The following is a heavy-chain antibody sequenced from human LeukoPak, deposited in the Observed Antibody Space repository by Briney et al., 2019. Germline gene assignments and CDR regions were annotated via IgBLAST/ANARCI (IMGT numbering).Heavy chain of an antibody. CDR3: GSLDYDFWSGPDAFDI. V-gene: IGHV4-4*02. Sequence: RPSETLSLTCAVSGGSISRSDWWSWVRQPPGKGLEWIGEINQSGRTNYNPSLKSRVTISVDTSKNQFSLKLSSVTAADTAVYYCGSLDYDFWSGPDAFDIWGQGTMVTVSS. CDR2: INQSGRT. D-gene: IGHD3-3*01. J-gene: IGHJ3*02. CDR1: GGSISRSDW.